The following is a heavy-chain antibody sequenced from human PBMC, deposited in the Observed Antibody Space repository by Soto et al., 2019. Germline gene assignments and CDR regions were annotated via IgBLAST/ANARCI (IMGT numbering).Heavy chain of an antibody. J-gene: IGHJ4*02. CDR2: IKSKTDVGTT. CDR3: TTVVRDGRSPTSGIDY. D-gene: IGHD6-25*01. Sequence: EVQLVESGGGLVQPGGSLRLSCAASGFTFSNAWMSWVRQAPGKGLECVGRIKSKTDVGTTDYAAPVKGRFTISRDDSKNTLYLQMNSLKTEDTAVYYCTTVVRDGRSPTSGIDYWGQGTLVTVSS. CDR1: GFTFSNAW. V-gene: IGHV3-15*01.